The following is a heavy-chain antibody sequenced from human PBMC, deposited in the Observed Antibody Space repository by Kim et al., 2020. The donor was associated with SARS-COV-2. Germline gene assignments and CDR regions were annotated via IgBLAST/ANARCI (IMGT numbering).Heavy chain of an antibody. CDR1: GFTFSSYA. J-gene: IGHJ4*02. D-gene: IGHD2-21*01. CDR2: ISGSGGST. CDR3: AKAQTPMVVIAIDY. V-gene: IGHV3-23*01. Sequence: GGSLRLSCAASGFTFSSYAMSWVRQAPGKGLEWVSAISGSGGSTYYADSVKGRFTISRDNSKNTLYLQMNSLRAEDTAVYYCAKAQTPMVVIAIDYWGQGTLVTVSS.